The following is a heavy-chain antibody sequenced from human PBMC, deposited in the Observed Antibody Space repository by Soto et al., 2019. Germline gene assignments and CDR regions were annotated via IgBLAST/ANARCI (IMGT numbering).Heavy chain of an antibody. J-gene: IGHJ5*02. D-gene: IGHD3-10*01. CDR1: GGSISSYY. Sequence: PSETLSLTCTVSGGSISSYYWSWIRQPPGKGLEWIGYIYYSGSTDYNPSLKSRVTISVDTSKNQFSLKLSSVTAADTAVYYCARHGDYYGSGSYYSHNWFAPWGQGTLVPGSS. CDR2: IYYSGST. CDR3: ARHGDYYGSGSYYSHNWFAP. V-gene: IGHV4-59*08.